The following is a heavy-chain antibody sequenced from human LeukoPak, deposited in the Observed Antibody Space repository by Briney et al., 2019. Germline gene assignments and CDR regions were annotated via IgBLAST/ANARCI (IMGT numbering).Heavy chain of an antibody. J-gene: IGHJ4*02. CDR3: ARVGHSSSWTAPFDY. Sequence: SETLSLTCTVSGGSISSYYWSWIRQPAGKGLEWIGRIYTSGSTNYNPSLKSRVTMSVDTSKNQFSLKLSSATAADTAVYYCARVGHSSSWTAPFDYWGQGTLVTVSS. V-gene: IGHV4-4*07. D-gene: IGHD6-13*01. CDR2: IYTSGST. CDR1: GGSISSYY.